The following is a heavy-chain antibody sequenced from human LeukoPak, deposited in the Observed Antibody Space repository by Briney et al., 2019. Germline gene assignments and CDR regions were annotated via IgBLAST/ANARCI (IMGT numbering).Heavy chain of an antibody. CDR1: GFSVSDYY. Sequence: PGGSLRLSCAASGFSVSDYYISWVRHAPGKGLEWISDVGGSDNFISYSDCVKGRFTISRDYANNSLYLQMNSLRVDDTAVYYCARETVAGTFDYWGQGTLVTVSS. V-gene: IGHV3-11*01. D-gene: IGHD6-19*01. CDR2: VGGSDNFI. CDR3: ARETVAGTFDY. J-gene: IGHJ4*02.